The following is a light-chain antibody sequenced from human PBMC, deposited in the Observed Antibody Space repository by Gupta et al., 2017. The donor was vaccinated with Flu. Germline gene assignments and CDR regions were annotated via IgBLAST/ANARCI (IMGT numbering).Light chain of an antibody. CDR1: TGAVTSGYY. CDR2: STS. J-gene: IGLJ1*01. V-gene: IGLV7-43*01. Sequence: QTVVTQQPSLTVSPGGTVTLTCASSTGAVTSGYYANWFQQKPGQAPRALLYSTSNKHSWTPARFSGSLLEGTAALTMSGVQPEDEAEYYCQPYYGNSHPFVFGTGTKLTVL. CDR3: QPYYGNSHPFV.